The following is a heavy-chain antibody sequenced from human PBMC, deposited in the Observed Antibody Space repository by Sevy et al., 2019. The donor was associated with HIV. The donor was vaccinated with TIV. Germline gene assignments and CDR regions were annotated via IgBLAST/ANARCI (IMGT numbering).Heavy chain of an antibody. CDR1: GFTFSSYA. D-gene: IGHD3-22*01. J-gene: IGHJ3*02. CDR3: MKGIYYDGSGYCPPLHGGFDI. V-gene: IGHV3-64D*06. Sequence: GGSLRLSCSASGFTFSSYAMHWVRQAPGKGLEYVSAISSNGGSTYYADSVKGRFTISRDNSKNKLYLQMSSVRGEDTAVYYCMKGIYYDGSGYCPPLHGGFDIWGQGTMATVSS. CDR2: ISSNGGST.